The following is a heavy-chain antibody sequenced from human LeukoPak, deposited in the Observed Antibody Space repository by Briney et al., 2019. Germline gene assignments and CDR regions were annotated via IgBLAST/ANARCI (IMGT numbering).Heavy chain of an antibody. CDR3: ARDWEVVVAALDYYYYYGMDV. CDR2: INPSGGST. V-gene: IGHV1-46*01. D-gene: IGHD2-15*01. CDR1: GYTFTSYD. Sequence: ASVKVSCKASGYTFTSYDINWVRQAPGQGLEWMGIINPSGGSTSYAQKFQGRVTMTRDTSTSTVYMELSSLGSEDTAVYYCARDWEVVVAALDYYYYYGMDVWGQGTTVTVSS. J-gene: IGHJ6*02.